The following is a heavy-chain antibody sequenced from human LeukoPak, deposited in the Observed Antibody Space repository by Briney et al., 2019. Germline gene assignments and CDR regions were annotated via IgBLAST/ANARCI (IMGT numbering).Heavy chain of an antibody. Sequence: GESLEISCKGSGYSFSSYWIVWVRQMPGKGVEWMGIIYPSDSDTRYSPSFQGQVTISADKSISTAYLQWSSLKSSDTAIYYCARQGTMDVWGQGTTVTVAS. J-gene: IGHJ6*02. CDR2: IYPSDSDT. CDR1: GYSFSSYW. V-gene: IGHV5-51*01. CDR3: ARQGTMDV.